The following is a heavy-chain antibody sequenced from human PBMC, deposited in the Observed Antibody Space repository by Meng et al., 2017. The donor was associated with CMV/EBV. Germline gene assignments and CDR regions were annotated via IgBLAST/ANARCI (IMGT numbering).Heavy chain of an antibody. D-gene: IGHD2-2*01. J-gene: IGHJ6*02. V-gene: IGHV4-59*01. CDR3: ARLDRWGGSSTSYYYYGMDV. Sequence: SCTVSGGSISSYYWSWIRQPPGKGLEWIGYIYYSGSTNYNPSLKSRVTISVDTSKNQFSLKLSSVTAADTAVYYCARLDRWGGSSTSYYYYGMDVWGQGTTVTV. CDR1: GGSISSYY. CDR2: IYYSGST.